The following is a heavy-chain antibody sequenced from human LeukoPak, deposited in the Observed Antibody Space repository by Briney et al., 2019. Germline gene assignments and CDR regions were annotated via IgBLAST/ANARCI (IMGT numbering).Heavy chain of an antibody. D-gene: IGHD5-18*01. CDR3: ARLLGYSYGYGIDY. CDR2: IYYSGST. J-gene: IGHJ4*02. CDR1: GCSISSSSYY. V-gene: IGHV4-39*01. Sequence: SETLSLTCTVSGCSISSSSYYWGWLRQPPGKGLEWIGSIYYSGSTYYNPSLKSRVTISVDTSKNQFSLKLSSVTAADTAVYYCARLLGYSYGYGIDYWGQGTLVTVSS.